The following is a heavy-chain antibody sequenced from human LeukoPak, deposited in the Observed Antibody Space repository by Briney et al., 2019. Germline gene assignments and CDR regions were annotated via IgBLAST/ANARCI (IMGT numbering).Heavy chain of an antibody. D-gene: IGHD3-3*01. CDR3: ARGAADFWSGYNQYYFDY. CDR2: INPNSGGT. CDR1: GYTFTGYY. Sequence: ASVKVSCKASGYTFTGYYMHWVRQAPGQGLEWMGWINPNSGGTNYAQKFQGRDTMTRDTSISTAYMELSRLRSDDTAVYYCARGAADFWSGYNQYYFDYWGQGTLVTVSS. J-gene: IGHJ4*02. V-gene: IGHV1-2*02.